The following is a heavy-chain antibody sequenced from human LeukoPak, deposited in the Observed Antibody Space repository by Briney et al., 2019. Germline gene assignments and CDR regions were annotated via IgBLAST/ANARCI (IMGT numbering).Heavy chain of an antibody. Sequence: ASVKVSCKASGYTFTGYYMHWVRQAPGQGLEWMGWINPNSGGTNYAQKFQGRVTMTRDTSISTAYMELSRLRSDDTAVYYCAREGVPAAIRGKGAFDIWGQGTMVTVSS. D-gene: IGHD2-2*02. CDR1: GYTFTGYY. CDR3: AREGVPAAIRGKGAFDI. CDR2: INPNSGGT. V-gene: IGHV1-2*02. J-gene: IGHJ3*02.